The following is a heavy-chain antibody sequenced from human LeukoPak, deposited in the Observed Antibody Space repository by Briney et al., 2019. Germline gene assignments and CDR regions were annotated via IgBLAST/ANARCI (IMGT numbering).Heavy chain of an antibody. J-gene: IGHJ4*02. V-gene: IGHV1-46*01. CDR3: ARGGRALNYYGSGSYSYPYDS. CDR2: INPGGGST. CDR1: GYTFTSYY. Sequence: ASVKVSCKASGYTFTSYYMHWVRQAPGQGLEWMGIINPGGGSTTYAQNFQGRVTMTRDTSTSTVYMELISLRSEDTAVYYCARGGRALNYYGSGSYSYPYDSWGQGTLVTVSS. D-gene: IGHD3-10*01.